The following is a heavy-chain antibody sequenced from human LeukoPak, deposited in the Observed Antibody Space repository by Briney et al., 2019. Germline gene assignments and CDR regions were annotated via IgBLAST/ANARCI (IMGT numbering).Heavy chain of an antibody. D-gene: IGHD3-10*01. CDR1: GYTFTSYD. CDR2: MNPNSGNT. J-gene: IGHJ6*03. V-gene: IGHV1-8*03. CDR3: ARARILLTGTYYYMDV. Sequence: ASVKVSCKASGYTFTSYDINWVRQATGQGLEWMGWMNPNSGNTGYAQKFQGRVTITRNTSTSTAYMELSSLRPEDTAVYYCARARILLTGTYYYMDVWGKGTTVTVSS.